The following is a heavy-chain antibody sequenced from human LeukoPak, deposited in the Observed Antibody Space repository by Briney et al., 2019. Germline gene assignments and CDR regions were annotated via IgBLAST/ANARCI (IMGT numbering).Heavy chain of an antibody. CDR2: IKQDGSEK. CDR1: GFTFSSYW. V-gene: IGHV3-7*01. Sequence: GGSLRLSCAASGFTFSSYWMSWVRQAPGKGLEWVANIKQDGSEKYYVDSVKGRFTISRDNAKNSPYLQMNSLRAEDTAVYYCARDQYCGGDCQWAFDYWGQGTLVTVSS. J-gene: IGHJ4*02. CDR3: ARDQYCGGDCQWAFDY. D-gene: IGHD2-21*01.